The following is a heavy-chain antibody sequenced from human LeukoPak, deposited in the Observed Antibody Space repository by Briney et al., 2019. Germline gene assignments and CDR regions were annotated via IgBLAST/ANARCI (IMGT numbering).Heavy chain of an antibody. CDR3: ARSRYGDIDY. J-gene: IGHJ4*02. Sequence: PSETLSLTCTVSGYSISSGYYWGWIRQPPGKGLEWIGSIYHSGSTYYNPSLKSRVTISVDKSKNQFSLNLSSVTAADTAVYYCARSRYGDIDYWGQGTLVTVSS. CDR1: GYSISSGYY. V-gene: IGHV4-38-2*02. CDR2: IYHSGST. D-gene: IGHD4-17*01.